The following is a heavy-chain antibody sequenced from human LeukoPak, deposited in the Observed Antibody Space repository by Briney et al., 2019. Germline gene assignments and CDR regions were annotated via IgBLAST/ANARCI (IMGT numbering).Heavy chain of an antibody. CDR3: ARTTVGATIDAFDI. V-gene: IGHV2-70*04. D-gene: IGHD1-26*01. J-gene: IGHJ3*02. CDR1: GFALSPTGMR. Sequence: SGPTLVNPTQTLTLTCTFSGFALSPTGMRVNWIRQPPGKALEWLARIDWDDTRVYNSSLRTRLTISKDTSKNQVVLTMTNVESVDTATYYCARTTVGATIDAFDIWGQGTMVTVSS. CDR2: IDWDDTR.